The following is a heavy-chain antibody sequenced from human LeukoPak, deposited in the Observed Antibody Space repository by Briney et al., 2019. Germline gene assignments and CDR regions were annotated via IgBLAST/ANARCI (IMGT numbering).Heavy chain of an antibody. V-gene: IGHV4-31*03. CDR2: IYYSGST. D-gene: IGHD3-22*01. CDR1: GGSISSGGYY. Sequence: KSSQTLSLTCTVSGGSISSGGYYWSWIRQHPGKGLEWIGYIYYSGSTYYNPSLKSRVTISVDTSKHQFSLKLSSVTAADTAVYYCARTTEYYYDSSGYYSDWFDPWAREPWSPSPQ. CDR3: ARTTEYYYDSSGYYSDWFDP. J-gene: IGHJ5*02.